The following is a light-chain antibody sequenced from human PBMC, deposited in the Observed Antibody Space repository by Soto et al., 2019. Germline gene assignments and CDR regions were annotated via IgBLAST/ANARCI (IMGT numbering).Light chain of an antibody. J-gene: IGLJ2*01. CDR2: SNR. V-gene: IGLV1-44*01. Sequence: QSVLTQPPSASGTPGQRVTISCSGSSSNIGGNTVHWYRQLPGTAPKLLMYSNRQRPSGVPDRFSGSKSGTSASLAISGLQSDDEADYYWAAWDDSLNGVVFGGGTKLTVL. CDR3: AAWDDSLNGVV. CDR1: SSNIGGNT.